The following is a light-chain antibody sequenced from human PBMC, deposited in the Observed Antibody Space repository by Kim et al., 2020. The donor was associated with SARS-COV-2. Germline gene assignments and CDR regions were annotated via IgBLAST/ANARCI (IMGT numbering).Light chain of an antibody. CDR2: GAS. CDR3: QQYYTTPIT. V-gene: IGKV4-1*01. CDR1: QSVLSSSNNQNY. J-gene: IGKJ5*01. Sequence: ATITCKSSQSVLSSSNNQNYLGWHQQKPGQPPRLLIYGASSRKSGVPDRFGGSVSGTDFTLTISSLQAEDVAVYYCQQYYTTPITFGQGTRLEIK.